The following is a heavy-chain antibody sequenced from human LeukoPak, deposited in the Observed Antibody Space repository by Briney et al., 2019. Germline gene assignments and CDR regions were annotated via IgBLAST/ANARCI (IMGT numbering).Heavy chain of an antibody. CDR3: ASLVTGTDRFDY. Sequence: GRSLRLSCAASGFNFSTYQMHWVRQAPGKGLGWVAVISNAGSNEYYADSVKGRFTISRDNSKNTLYLQMDSLRAEDTAVYYCASLVTGTDRFDYWGQGTLVTVSS. D-gene: IGHD1-7*01. J-gene: IGHJ4*02. CDR1: GFNFSTYQ. CDR2: ISNAGSNE. V-gene: IGHV3-30*04.